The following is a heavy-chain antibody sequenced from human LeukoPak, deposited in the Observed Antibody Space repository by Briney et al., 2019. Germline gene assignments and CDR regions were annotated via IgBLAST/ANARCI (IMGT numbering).Heavy chain of an antibody. D-gene: IGHD3-22*01. CDR2: ISGSGGGT. Sequence: GGSLRLSCAVSGLTLSNYGMSWVRQAPGKGLEWVAGISGSGGGTNYADSVKGRFTISRDNPKNTLYLQMNSLRAEDTAVYFCAKRGVVIRVILVGFHKEAYYFDYWGQGALVTVSS. CDR3: AKRGVVIRVILVGFHKEAYYFDY. V-gene: IGHV3-23*01. J-gene: IGHJ4*02. CDR1: GLTLSNYG.